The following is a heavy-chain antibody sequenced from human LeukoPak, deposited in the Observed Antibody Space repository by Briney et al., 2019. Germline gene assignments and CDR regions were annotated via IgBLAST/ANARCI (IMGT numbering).Heavy chain of an antibody. Sequence: QTLSLTCAISGDRVSTNSAAWNWIRQPPSRGLEWLGRTYYRSKWYNHYAVTVKSRITNNPDTSKNLFSLKLNSVTSEDTAVYYCARGLRSFDYWGQGTLVTVSS. CDR2: TYYRSKWYN. CDR1: GDRVSTNSAA. CDR3: ARGLRSFDY. V-gene: IGHV6-1*01. J-gene: IGHJ4*02. D-gene: IGHD5-12*01.